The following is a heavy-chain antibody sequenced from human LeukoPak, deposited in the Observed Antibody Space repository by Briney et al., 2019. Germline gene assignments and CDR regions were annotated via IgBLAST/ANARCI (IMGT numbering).Heavy chain of an antibody. V-gene: IGHV1-69*13. D-gene: IGHD5-18*01. J-gene: IGHJ4*02. CDR1: GGTVISYA. Sequence: GASVTVSFTACGGTVISYAISWVRQAPGKGLEWMGGIIPIFGTANYAQKFQGRVTITADESTSTAYMELSSLRSEDTAVYYCARLQYSYTGFDYWGQGTLVTVSS. CDR2: IIPIFGTA. CDR3: ARLQYSYTGFDY.